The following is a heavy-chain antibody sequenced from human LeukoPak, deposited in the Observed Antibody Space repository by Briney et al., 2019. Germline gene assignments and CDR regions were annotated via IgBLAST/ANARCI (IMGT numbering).Heavy chain of an antibody. Sequence: GGSLRLSCAASGFTFRSYEMNWVRQAPGKGLEWVSYITSGSSHTNYAGSVTGRFTISRDNAKNSLYLQMNNLRAEDTAVYYCARAGGSGWSLDYWGLGTLVTVSS. J-gene: IGHJ4*02. CDR1: GFTFRSYE. CDR2: ITSGSSHT. D-gene: IGHD6-19*01. CDR3: ARAGGSGWSLDY. V-gene: IGHV3-48*03.